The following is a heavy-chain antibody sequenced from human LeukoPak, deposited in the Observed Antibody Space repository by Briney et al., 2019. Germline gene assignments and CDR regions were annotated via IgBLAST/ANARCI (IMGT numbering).Heavy chain of an antibody. D-gene: IGHD2-2*01. Sequence: GGSLRLSCAASGFTFSTYAMSWVRQTPGKGLEWVSVISGGGDITYYADSVKGRFTVSRDNSKNTLYLQMSSLRAEDTAPYYCARDAGYCSTTSCFLERFLDSWGQGTLVTVSS. J-gene: IGHJ4*02. V-gene: IGHV3-23*01. CDR1: GFTFSTYA. CDR2: ISGGGDIT. CDR3: ARDAGYCSTTSCFLERFLDS.